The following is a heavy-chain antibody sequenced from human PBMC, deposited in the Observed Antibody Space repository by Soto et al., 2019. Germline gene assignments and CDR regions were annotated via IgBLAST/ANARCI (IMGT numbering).Heavy chain of an antibody. D-gene: IGHD3-16*02. J-gene: IGHJ6*03. CDR2: ISGSGGST. CDR3: ARETMITFGGVIVHYYYYYMDV. Sequence: ETLSLTCTVSGGSISSYYWSWIRQPPGKGLEWVSAISGSGGSTYYADSVKGRFTISRDNAKNSLYLQMNSLRAEDTAVYYCARETMITFGGVIVHYYYYYMDVWGKGTTVTVSS. V-gene: IGHV3-23*01. CDR1: GGSISSYY.